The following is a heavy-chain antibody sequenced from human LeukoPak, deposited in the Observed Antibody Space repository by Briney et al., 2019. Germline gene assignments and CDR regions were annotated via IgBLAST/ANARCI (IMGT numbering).Heavy chain of an antibody. Sequence: SETLSLTCTVSGASISSWYWSWIRQPSGKGLEWIGCIYGSGNTNYNPSLKSRITMSIDTSKNQFSLELTSVTAADTATYYCARETTLAGFASGLGFNYWGQGILVTVSS. CDR2: IYGSGNT. CDR3: ARETTLAGFASGLGFNY. CDR1: GASISSWY. V-gene: IGHV4-59*01. J-gene: IGHJ4*02. D-gene: IGHD6-19*01.